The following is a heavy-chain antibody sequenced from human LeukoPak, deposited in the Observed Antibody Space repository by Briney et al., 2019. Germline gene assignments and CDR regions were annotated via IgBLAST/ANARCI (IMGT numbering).Heavy chain of an antibody. J-gene: IGHJ4*02. CDR2: IYHSGST. D-gene: IGHD6-19*01. Sequence: PSETLSLTCAVSGYSIRSGYYWAWTRQPPGKGLEWIGSIYHSGSTYYNSSLKSRVTISRDTSKNQFSLNLSSVTAADTAVYYCARSGQSTGLIWGQGTLVTVSS. CDR3: ARSGQSTGLI. V-gene: IGHV4-38-2*01. CDR1: GYSIRSGYY.